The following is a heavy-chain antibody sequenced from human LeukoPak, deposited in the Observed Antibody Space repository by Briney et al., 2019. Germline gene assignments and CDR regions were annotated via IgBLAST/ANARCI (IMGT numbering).Heavy chain of an antibody. V-gene: IGHV3-30*04. CDR3: AKDHRVCSGGSCYFSYSNYMVI. D-gene: IGHD2-15*01. J-gene: IGHJ6*03. Sequence: PGRSLKLPCAASGFTFSSYAMHWVRQAPGKGLEWVAVISYDGSNKYYADSVKGRFTISRDNSTNTLYLQMDSLRPEDTAAHYCAKDHRVCSGGSCYFSYSNYMVIWGEGTLVTVSS. CDR2: ISYDGSNK. CDR1: GFTFSSYA.